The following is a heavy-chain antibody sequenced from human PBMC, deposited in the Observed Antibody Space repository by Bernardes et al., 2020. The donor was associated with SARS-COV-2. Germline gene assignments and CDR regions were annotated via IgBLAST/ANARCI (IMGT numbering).Heavy chain of an antibody. J-gene: IGHJ4*02. Sequence: GGSLRLSCAASGFSFSNYWMSWVRLAPGKGLEWVANRKQDAREENYVVSVKGRFTIVRDNAKNSLYLQMNSLTDDDTAVYYCARDREWRSASDHWGQGTLVTVFS. CDR2: RKQDAREE. CDR1: GFSFSNYW. CDR3: ARDREWRSASDH. D-gene: IGHD3-3*01. V-gene: IGHV3-7*03.